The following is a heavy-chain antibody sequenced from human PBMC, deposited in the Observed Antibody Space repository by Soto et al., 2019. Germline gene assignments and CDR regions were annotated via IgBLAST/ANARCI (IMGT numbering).Heavy chain of an antibody. V-gene: IGHV3-53*01. CDR2: IYSGGYT. J-gene: IGHJ4*02. Sequence: EVQLVESGGGLIQPGGSLRLSCAVSGFTVSNNYMSWVRQAPGKGLEGVSVIYSGGYTAYGDSVKGRFTISRDNSKNTTSLQKNRGRALARAVYFWGNAPGGGGYWGQGTLVTVSS. CDR3: GNAPGGGGY. D-gene: IGHD3-10*01. CDR1: GFTVSNNY.